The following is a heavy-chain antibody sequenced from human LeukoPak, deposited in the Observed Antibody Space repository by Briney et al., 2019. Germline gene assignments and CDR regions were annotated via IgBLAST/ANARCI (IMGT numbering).Heavy chain of an antibody. J-gene: IGHJ3*02. D-gene: IGHD3-10*01. CDR3: ARDLDYYGSGSFFNI. Sequence: ASVKVSCKASGYIFTGYYIHWVRQAPGQGLEWMGWINPNSGGTSYAQKFQGRVTMTRDTSITTAYMELSRLRSDDTAVYYCARDLDYYGSGSFFNIWGQGTMVTVSS. V-gene: IGHV1-2*02. CDR1: GYIFTGYY. CDR2: INPNSGGT.